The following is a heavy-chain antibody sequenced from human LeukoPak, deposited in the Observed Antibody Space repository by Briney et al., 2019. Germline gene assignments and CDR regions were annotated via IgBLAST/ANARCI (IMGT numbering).Heavy chain of an antibody. CDR1: GYTFTNYD. CDR3: ARGNRLYSSSWSSLPFDI. V-gene: IGHV1-8*01. CDR2: MNPRSGYT. Sequence: ASVKVSCKASGYTFTNYDINWVRQAPGQGLEWMGWMNPRSGYTGYLQKFQGRVTMTGSTSISTAYLELNSLTSEDTAVYYCARGNRLYSSSWSSLPFDIWGQGSMVTVSS. J-gene: IGHJ3*02. D-gene: IGHD6-13*01.